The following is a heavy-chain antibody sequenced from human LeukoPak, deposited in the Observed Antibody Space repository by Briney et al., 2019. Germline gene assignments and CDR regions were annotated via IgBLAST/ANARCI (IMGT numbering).Heavy chain of an antibody. CDR1: GGTFSSYA. CDR3: ARAKGTGARPRFRGYFDY. Sequence: SVKVSCKASGGTFSSYAISWVRQAPGQGLEWMGGIIPIFGTANYAQKFQGRVTITADESTSTAYMELSSLRSEDTAVYYCARAKGTGARPRFRGYFDYWGQGTLVTVSS. D-gene: IGHD2-8*02. V-gene: IGHV1-69*13. J-gene: IGHJ4*02. CDR2: IIPIFGTA.